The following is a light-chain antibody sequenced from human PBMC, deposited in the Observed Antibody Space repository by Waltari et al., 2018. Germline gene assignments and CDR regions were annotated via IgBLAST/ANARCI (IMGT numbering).Light chain of an antibody. CDR1: KLEDRY. Sequence: SYELTQSPSVSVSPGQTASISCSGDKLEDRYVCWYQQKPGQSPMLVLHQDSKRPSGIPGRFSGFNSGNTATLTISETQAMDEADYYCQAWDRNTYVVFGGGTKLTVL. CDR2: QDS. J-gene: IGLJ2*01. V-gene: IGLV3-1*01. CDR3: QAWDRNTYVV.